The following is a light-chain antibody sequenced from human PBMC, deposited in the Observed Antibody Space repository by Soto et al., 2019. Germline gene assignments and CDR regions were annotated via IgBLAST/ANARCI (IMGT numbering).Light chain of an antibody. Sequence: EIVLTQSPGTLSLSPGKRATVSCRASQSVNSGYLAWYQQRPGQAPRLLIYGASNRAAGIPDRFRGSGSGTDFTLTISRLEPEDFAMYYCQQYGSSMYTFGQGTNLEIK. CDR3: QQYGSSMYT. V-gene: IGKV3-20*01. J-gene: IGKJ2*01. CDR2: GAS. CDR1: QSVNSGY.